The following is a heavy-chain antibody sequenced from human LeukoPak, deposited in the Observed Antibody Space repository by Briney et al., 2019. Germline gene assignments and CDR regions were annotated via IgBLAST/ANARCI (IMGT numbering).Heavy chain of an antibody. CDR1: GFTVSSNY. J-gene: IGHJ2*01. CDR2: VSPSGDIT. D-gene: IGHD7-27*01. V-gene: IGHV3-23*01. Sequence: GGSLRLSCAASGFTVSSNYMSWVRQAPGMGLEWVSGVSPSGDITYYADSVKGRFAISRDNSRNTVYFQSNSLRADDTAVYYCAKDIDWGRFDVWGRGTLVTVSS. CDR3: AKDIDWGRFDV.